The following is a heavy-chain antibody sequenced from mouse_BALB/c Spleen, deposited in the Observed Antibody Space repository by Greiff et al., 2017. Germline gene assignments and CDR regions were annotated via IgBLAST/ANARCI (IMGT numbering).Heavy chain of an antibody. Sequence: VQLQQSGAELVRSGASVKLSCTASGFNIKDYYMHWVKQRPEQGLEWIGWLDPENGDTEYAPKFQGKATMTADTSSNTAYLQLSSLTSEDTAVYYCNEPMCDAMDYWGQGTSVTVSS. V-gene: IGHV14-4*02. D-gene: IGHD6-5*01. CDR1: GFNIKDYY. CDR3: NEPMCDAMDY. J-gene: IGHJ4*01. CDR2: LDPENGDT.